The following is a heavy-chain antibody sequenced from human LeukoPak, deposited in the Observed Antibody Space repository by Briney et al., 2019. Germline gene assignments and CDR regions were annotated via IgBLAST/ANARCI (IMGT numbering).Heavy chain of an antibody. D-gene: IGHD3-10*01. CDR1: GFTVSSNY. CDR2: IYSGGST. Sequence: GGSLRLSCAASGFTVSSNYMSWVRQAPGKGLEWVSVIYSGGSTYYADSVKGRFTISRDNSKNTLYLQMNSLRAEDTAVYYCARASGSYYTAVDYWGQGTLVTVSS. CDR3: ARASGSYYTAVDY. J-gene: IGHJ4*02. V-gene: IGHV3-53*01.